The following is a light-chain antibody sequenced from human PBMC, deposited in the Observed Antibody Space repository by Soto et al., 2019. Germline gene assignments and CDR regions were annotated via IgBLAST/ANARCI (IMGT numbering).Light chain of an antibody. J-gene: IGLJ1*01. CDR1: DVGNYNL. Sequence: QSALTQPRSVSGSPGQSVTISCSDVGNYNLVSWYQHHPDKDPKLMIYDVSKRPSVVPDRFSGSKSGNTASLTISGLQAEDENDYYCCSCAGRYTYVFGTVTKLTVL. CDR3: CSCAGRYTYV. CDR2: DVS. V-gene: IGLV2-11*01.